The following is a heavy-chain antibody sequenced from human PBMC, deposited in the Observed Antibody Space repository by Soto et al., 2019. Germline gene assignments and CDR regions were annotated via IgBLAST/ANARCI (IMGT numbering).Heavy chain of an antibody. J-gene: IGHJ5*02. CDR1: GDSVSSNSAA. D-gene: IGHD3-22*01. CDR3: ARANYHDSIGYYGMGWFDP. Sequence: SQTLSLTCAISGDSVSSNSAAWNWIRQSPSRGFEWLGRTYYRSKWYNEYAVSVKSRIIINTDTSKNQFSLQLNSVTPEDTAVYYCARANYHDSIGYYGMGWFDPWGQGTLVTVSS. V-gene: IGHV6-1*01. CDR2: TYYRSKWYN.